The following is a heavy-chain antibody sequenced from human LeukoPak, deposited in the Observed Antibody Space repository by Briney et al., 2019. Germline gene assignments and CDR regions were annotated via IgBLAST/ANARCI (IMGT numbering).Heavy chain of an antibody. CDR3: ALRLAAAAGAWFDP. V-gene: IGHV4-30-4*08. J-gene: IGHJ5*02. CDR1: GGSISSGDYY. CDR2: IYYSGST. Sequence: SETLSLTCTVSGGSISSGDYYWSWIRQPPGKGLEWIGYIYYSGSTYYNPSLKSRVTISVDTSKNQFSLKLSSVTTADTAVYYCALRLAAAAGAWFDPWGQGTLVTVSS. D-gene: IGHD6-13*01.